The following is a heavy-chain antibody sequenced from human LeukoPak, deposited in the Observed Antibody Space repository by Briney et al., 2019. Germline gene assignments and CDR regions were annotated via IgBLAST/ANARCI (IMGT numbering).Heavy chain of an antibody. V-gene: IGHV4-38-2*01. Sequence: SETLSLTCAVSGYSISSGYYWGWIRQPPGKGLEWIGSIYHSGSTYYNPSLKSRVTISVDTSKNQFSLKLSSVTAADTAVYYCARQESSSSWLNRDKYNWFDPWGQGTLVTVSS. J-gene: IGHJ5*02. CDR2: IYHSGST. CDR3: ARQESSSSWLNRDKYNWFDP. CDR1: GYSISSGYY. D-gene: IGHD6-13*01.